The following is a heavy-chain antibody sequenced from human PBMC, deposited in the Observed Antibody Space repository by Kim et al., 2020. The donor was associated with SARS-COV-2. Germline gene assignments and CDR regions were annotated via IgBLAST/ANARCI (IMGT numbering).Heavy chain of an antibody. J-gene: IGHJ6*01. CDR3: TRGSTTSVHFYYGVDV. CDR2: ISGGASNT. CDR1: GFTFSDHV. D-gene: IGHD4-17*01. V-gene: IGHV3-23*01. Sequence: GGSLRLSCAASGFTFSDHVMAWVRQSPEKGLEWVSAISGGASNTFYAESLKGRFTISRDNSKHTLYLQMNSLSPEDTAIYYCTRGSTTSVHFYYGVDVWG.